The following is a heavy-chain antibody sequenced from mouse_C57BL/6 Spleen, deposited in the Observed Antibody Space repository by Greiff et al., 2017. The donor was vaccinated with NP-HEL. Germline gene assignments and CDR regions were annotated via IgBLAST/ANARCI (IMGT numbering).Heavy chain of an antibody. CDR1: GYTFTSYW. J-gene: IGHJ2*01. D-gene: IGHD4-1*01. CDR3: ARGGTGDFDY. Sequence: QVQLQQPGAELVMPGASVKLSCKASGYTFTSYWMHWVKQRPGQGLEWIGEFDPSDSYTNYNQKFKGKSTLTVDKSSSTAYMQRSSLTSEDSAVYYCARGGTGDFDYWGQGTTLTVSS. V-gene: IGHV1-69*01. CDR2: FDPSDSYT.